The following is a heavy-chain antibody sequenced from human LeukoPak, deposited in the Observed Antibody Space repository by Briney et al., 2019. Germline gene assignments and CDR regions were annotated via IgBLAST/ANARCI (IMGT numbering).Heavy chain of an antibody. J-gene: IGHJ4*02. CDR2: INHSGST. D-gene: IGHD4-23*01. V-gene: IGHV4-34*01. Sequence: SETLSFTCAVYGGSFSGYYWSWIRQPPGKGLEWIGEINHSGSTNYNPSLKSRVTISVDTSKNQFSLKLSSVTAADTAVYYCARGGWKLGADYWGQGTLVTVSS. CDR3: ARGGWKLGADY. CDR1: GGSFSGYY.